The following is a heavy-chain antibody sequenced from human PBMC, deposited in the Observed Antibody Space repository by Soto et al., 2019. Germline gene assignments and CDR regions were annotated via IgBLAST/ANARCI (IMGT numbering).Heavy chain of an antibody. J-gene: IGHJ3*02. D-gene: IGHD2-2*01. CDR2: IYHSGRT. V-gene: IGHV4-4*02. CDR3: ARGYCNSISCQPPDAFDI. Sequence: SETLSLTCAVSSGSISSSNWWSWVRQPPGKGLEWIGEIYHSGRTNYNPSLKSRVTISVDTSKNQFSLKLSSVTAADTAVYYCARGYCNSISCQPPDAFDIWGQGTMVTVSS. CDR1: SGSISSSNW.